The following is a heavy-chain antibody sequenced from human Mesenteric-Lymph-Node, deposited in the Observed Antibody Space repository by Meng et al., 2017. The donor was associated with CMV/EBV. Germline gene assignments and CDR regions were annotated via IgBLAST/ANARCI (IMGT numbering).Heavy chain of an antibody. CDR1: GYTFTSYD. J-gene: IGHJ6*02. Sequence: ASVKVSCKASGYTFTSYDINWVRQATGQGLEWMGWMNPNSGNTGYAQKFQGRVTMTRNTSISTAYMELSSLRSDDTAVYYCARGDIVVVPAASRVYYYYGMDVWGQGTTVTVSS. CDR2: MNPNSGNT. V-gene: IGHV1-8*01. D-gene: IGHD2-2*01. CDR3: ARGDIVVVPAASRVYYYYGMDV.